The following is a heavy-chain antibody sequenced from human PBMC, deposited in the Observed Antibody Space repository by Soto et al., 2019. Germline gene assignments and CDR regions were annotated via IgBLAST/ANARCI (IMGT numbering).Heavy chain of an antibody. J-gene: IGHJ4*02. V-gene: IGHV1-18*04. CDR1: GYTFNHYA. CDR3: ARAIVATIQGDY. D-gene: IGHD5-12*01. Sequence: VQLVQSGPEVRKPGASVKVSCKASGYTFNHYAISWVRQAPGQGLEWMGWISAYNGNTNYAQKFEGRVTMTTDSSASTAYLEVRSLRSDDTAVYYCARAIVATIQGDYWGQGTLVTVSS. CDR2: ISAYNGNT.